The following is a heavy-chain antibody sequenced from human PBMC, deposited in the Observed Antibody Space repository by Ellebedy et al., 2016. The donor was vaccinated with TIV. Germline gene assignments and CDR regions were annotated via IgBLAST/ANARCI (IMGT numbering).Heavy chain of an antibody. CDR1: GFTFSDYY. J-gene: IGHJ4*02. Sequence: GGSLRLSCAASGFTFSDYYMSWIRQAPGKGLEWVSYISSGGSTIYYADSVKGRFTISRDNSKNTLYLQMNSLRAEDTAGYYCARERSLGTLDYWGQGTLVTVSS. CDR2: ISSGGSTI. CDR3: ARERSLGTLDY. V-gene: IGHV3-11*04.